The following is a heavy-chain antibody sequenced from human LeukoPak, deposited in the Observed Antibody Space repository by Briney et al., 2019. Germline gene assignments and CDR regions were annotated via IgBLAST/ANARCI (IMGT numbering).Heavy chain of an antibody. J-gene: IGHJ4*02. CDR2: ISYDGSNK. V-gene: IGHV3-30*18. D-gene: IGHD6-19*01. Sequence: PGGSLRLSCAASGFTFSSYGMQWVRQAPGKGLEWVAVISYDGSNKYYADSVKGRFTISRDNSKNTLYLQMNSLRAEDTAVYYCAKDRIASSGWSRRSLDYLDYWGQGTLVTVSS. CDR3: AKDRIASSGWSRRSLDYLDY. CDR1: GFTFSSYG.